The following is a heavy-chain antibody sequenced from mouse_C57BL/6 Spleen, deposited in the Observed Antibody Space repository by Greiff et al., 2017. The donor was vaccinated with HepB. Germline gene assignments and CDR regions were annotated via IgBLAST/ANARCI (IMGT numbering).Heavy chain of an antibody. V-gene: IGHV1-80*01. CDR1: GYAFSSYW. CDR2: IYPGDGDT. J-gene: IGHJ4*01. Sequence: VQLQQSGAELVKPGASVKISCKASGYAFSSYWMNWVKQRPGKGLEWIGQIYPGDGDTNYNGKFKGKATLTADKSSSTAYMQLSSLTSEDSAVYFCARSYDGYYVAMDYWGQGTSVTVSS. CDR3: ARSYDGYYVAMDY. D-gene: IGHD2-3*01.